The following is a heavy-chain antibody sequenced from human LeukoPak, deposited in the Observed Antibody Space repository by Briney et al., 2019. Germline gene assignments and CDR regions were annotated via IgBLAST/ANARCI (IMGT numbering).Heavy chain of an antibody. V-gene: IGHV4-38-2*02. J-gene: IGHJ4*02. D-gene: IGHD3-10*02. Sequence: SETLSLTCTVSGYSISSGYCWGWIRQPPGKGLEWIGSIYHSGSTYYNPSLKSRVTISVDTSKNQFSLKLSSVTAADTAVYYCARELNIFGLTENDYWGQGTLVTVSS. CDR2: IYHSGST. CDR1: GYSISSGYC. CDR3: ARELNIFGLTENDY.